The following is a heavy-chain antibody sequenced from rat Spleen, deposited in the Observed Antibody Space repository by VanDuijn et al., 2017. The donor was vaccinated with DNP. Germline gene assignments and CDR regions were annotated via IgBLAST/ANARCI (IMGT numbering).Heavy chain of an antibody. CDR1: GITFSDHN. V-gene: IGHV5-7*01. D-gene: IGHD1-11*01. CDR3: ARGPNYGGYLDYFDY. CDR2: ISYDGRDI. Sequence: EVQLVESGGGLVQPGRSLKLSCAVSGITFSDHNMAWVRQAPKKGLDWVAIISYDGRDIYYPDSVKGRFTISRDNAQNTLYLQMSKLISEDTAIYYCARGPNYGGYLDYFDYWGQGVMVTVSS. J-gene: IGHJ2*01.